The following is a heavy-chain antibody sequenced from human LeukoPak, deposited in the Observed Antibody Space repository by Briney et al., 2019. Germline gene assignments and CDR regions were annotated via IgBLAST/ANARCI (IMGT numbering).Heavy chain of an antibody. CDR2: IIPIFGTA. V-gene: IGHV1-69*13. J-gene: IGHJ5*02. CDR1: GGTFSSYA. D-gene: IGHD3-9*01. CDR3: ARDNPPDILTGYQNWFDP. Sequence: ASVKVSCKASGGTFSSYAISWVRQAPGQGLEWMGGIIPIFGTANYAQKFQGRVTITADESTSTAYMELSSLRSEDTAVYYCARDNPPDILTGYQNWFDPWGQGTLVTVPS.